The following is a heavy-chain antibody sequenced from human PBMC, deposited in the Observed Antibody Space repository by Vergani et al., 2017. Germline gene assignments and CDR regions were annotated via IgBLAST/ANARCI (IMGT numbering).Heavy chain of an antibody. V-gene: IGHV3-11*01. Sequence: VQLLESGGGLVQPGGSLRLSCAASGFTFSDYYMSWIRQAPGKGLEWVSYISSSGSTIYYADSVKGRFTIARDNAKNSLYLQMNSLRAEDTAVYYCARDWAEYQLLSAFDIWGQGTMVTVSS. CDR1: GFTFSDYY. D-gene: IGHD2-2*01. CDR3: ARDWAEYQLLSAFDI. J-gene: IGHJ3*02. CDR2: ISSSGSTI.